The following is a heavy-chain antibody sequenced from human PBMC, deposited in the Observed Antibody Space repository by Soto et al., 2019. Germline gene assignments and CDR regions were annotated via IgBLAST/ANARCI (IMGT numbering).Heavy chain of an antibody. Sequence: QVLLQESGPGLVKPSGTLSLTCAVSGGSLSSGNWWKWIRQPPGKGLEWIGEIHNDGSTNYNSSLKSRLTMSIDKSTNQFSLTLISLTAADPAVYYCASPSVYGFSWGQGTLVTVSS. J-gene: IGHJ4*02. V-gene: IGHV4-4*02. CDR2: IHNDGST. CDR3: ASPSVYGFS. D-gene: IGHD5-12*01. CDR1: GGSLSSGNW.